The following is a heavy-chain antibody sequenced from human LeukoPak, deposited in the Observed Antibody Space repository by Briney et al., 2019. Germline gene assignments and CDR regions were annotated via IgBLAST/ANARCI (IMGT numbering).Heavy chain of an antibody. J-gene: IGHJ4*02. V-gene: IGHV3-30*03. D-gene: IGHD1-26*01. CDR1: GFTFSSYG. Sequence: GGSLRLSCAASGFTFSSYGMHWVRQAPGKGLEWVAVISYDGSNKYYADSVKGRFTISRDNSKNTLYLQMNSLRAEDTAVYYCARSSGSRYYFDYWGQGTLVTVSS. CDR2: ISYDGSNK. CDR3: ARSSGSRYYFDY.